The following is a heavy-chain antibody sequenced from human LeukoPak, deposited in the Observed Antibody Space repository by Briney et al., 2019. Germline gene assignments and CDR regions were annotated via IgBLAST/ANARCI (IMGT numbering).Heavy chain of an antibody. CDR3: ARRGWSGDWFDP. Sequence: GSLRLSCAASGFTFSDYYMSWIRQAPGKGLEWVSYISGSGSTIYYADSVKGRFTISRDNAKNSLYLQMNSLRAEDTAVYYCARRGWSGDWFDPWGQGTLVTVSS. J-gene: IGHJ5*02. D-gene: IGHD3-10*02. CDR2: ISGSGSTI. CDR1: GFTFSDYY. V-gene: IGHV3-11*01.